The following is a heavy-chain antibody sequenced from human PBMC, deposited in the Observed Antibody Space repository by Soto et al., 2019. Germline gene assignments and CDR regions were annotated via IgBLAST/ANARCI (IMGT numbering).Heavy chain of an antibody. Sequence: EVQLVESGGGLVKPGGSLRLSCAASGFTFSSYSMNWVRQAPGKGLEWVSSISSSSSYIYYADSVKGRFTISRDNAKNALYLQMNSLRAEDTAVYYCARDLYPGGDDYDFWSGYPSDAFDIWGHGTMVTVSS. D-gene: IGHD3-3*01. V-gene: IGHV3-21*01. CDR1: GFTFSSYS. CDR3: ARDLYPGGDDYDFWSGYPSDAFDI. J-gene: IGHJ3*02. CDR2: ISSSSSYI.